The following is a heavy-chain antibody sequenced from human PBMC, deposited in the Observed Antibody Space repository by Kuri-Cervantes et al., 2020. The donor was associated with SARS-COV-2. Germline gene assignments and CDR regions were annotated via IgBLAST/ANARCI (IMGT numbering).Heavy chain of an antibody. D-gene: IGHD3-3*01. J-gene: IGHJ6*02. Sequence: SETLSLTCTVSGGSISSYYWSWIRQPPGKGLEWIGYIYYSGSTNYNPSLKSRVTISVDTSQNQFSLKLKSATAADTAVYYCARDDGRRIFGVVINYYYYGMDVWGQGTTVTVSS. CDR1: GGSISSYY. V-gene: IGHV4-59*01. CDR2: IYYSGST. CDR3: ARDDGRRIFGVVINYYYYGMDV.